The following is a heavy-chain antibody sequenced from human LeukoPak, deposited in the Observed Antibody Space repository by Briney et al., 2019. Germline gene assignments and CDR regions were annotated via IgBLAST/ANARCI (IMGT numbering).Heavy chain of an antibody. J-gene: IGHJ6*02. CDR1: GGTFSSYA. Sequence: SVKVSCKASGGTFSSYAISWVRQAPGQGLEWMGRIIPIFGIANYAQKFQGRVTITADKSTSTAYMELSSLRSEDTAVYYCARHCSGGGDCYTTTYYYYGRDVWGQGTTVTVSS. V-gene: IGHV1-69*04. CDR2: IIPIFGIA. CDR3: ARHCSGGGDCYTTTYYYYGRDV. D-gene: IGHD2-21*02.